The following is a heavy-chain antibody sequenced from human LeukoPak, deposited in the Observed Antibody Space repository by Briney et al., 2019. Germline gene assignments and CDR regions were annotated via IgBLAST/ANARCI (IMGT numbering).Heavy chain of an antibody. J-gene: IGHJ4*02. Sequence: ASVEVSCKASGYTFTGYYMHWVRQAPGQGLEWMGWINPNSGGTNYAQKFQGRVTMTRDTSISTAYMELSRLRSDDTAVYYCARATVTNDYFDYWGQGTLVTVSS. CDR2: INPNSGGT. V-gene: IGHV1-2*02. CDR1: GYTFTGYY. CDR3: ARATVTNDYFDY. D-gene: IGHD4-17*01.